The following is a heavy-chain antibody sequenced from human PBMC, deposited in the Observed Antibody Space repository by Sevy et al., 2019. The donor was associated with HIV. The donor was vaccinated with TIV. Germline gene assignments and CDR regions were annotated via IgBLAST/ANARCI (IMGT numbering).Heavy chain of an antibody. Sequence: ASVKVSCKTSGYTFTSYDINWVRQATGQGLEWMGWINPDSGKRGYAQKFQGRVTMTTNTSISTAYMERRSLRSEDSAVYYCARADLDSSTFFYYYGMDVWGQGTTVTVSS. D-gene: IGHD6-13*01. CDR3: ARADLDSSTFFYYYGMDV. CDR2: INPDSGKR. V-gene: IGHV1-8*01. J-gene: IGHJ6*02. CDR1: GYTFTSYD.